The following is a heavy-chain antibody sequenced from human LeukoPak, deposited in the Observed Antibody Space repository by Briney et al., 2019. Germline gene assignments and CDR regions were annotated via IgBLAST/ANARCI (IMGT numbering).Heavy chain of an antibody. V-gene: IGHV4-59*08. CDR1: GGSISSYY. Sequence: PSETLSLTCTVSGGSISSYYWSWVRQPPGKGLEWIGYIYYSGSTNYNPSLKSRVTISVDTSKHQFSLKLSSVTAADPAVYYCARHSISPGRPYYYGSGSPVYYFDYWGQGTLVTVSS. J-gene: IGHJ4*02. D-gene: IGHD3-10*01. CDR2: IYYSGST. CDR3: ARHSISPGRPYYYGSGSPVYYFDY.